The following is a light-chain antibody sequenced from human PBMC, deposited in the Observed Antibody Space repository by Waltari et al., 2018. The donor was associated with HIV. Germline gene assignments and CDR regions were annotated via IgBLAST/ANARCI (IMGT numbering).Light chain of an antibody. CDR2: DGS. CDR3: QQYASAPYT. CDR1: QSVTGTY. J-gene: IGKJ2*01. Sequence: EIVLTQSPGIVSLSPGEGVTLSCKASQSVTGTYLAGYQQKPGQAPKVVMFDGSARATGLPDRFSASGSATEFTLNITKLEPEDFAVYYCQQYASAPYTFGQGTKLELK. V-gene: IGKV3-20*01.